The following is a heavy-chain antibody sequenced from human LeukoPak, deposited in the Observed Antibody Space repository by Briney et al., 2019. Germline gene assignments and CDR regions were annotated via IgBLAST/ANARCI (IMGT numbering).Heavy chain of an antibody. D-gene: IGHD5/OR15-5a*01. CDR3: ARGDLRIYYYYGMDV. J-gene: IGHJ6*02. CDR2: INPNSGGT. Sequence: ASVKVSCKASGYTFTGYYMHWVRQAPGQGLEWMGWINPNSGGTNYAQKFQGRVTMTRDTSISTAYMELSRLRSDDTAVYYCARGDLRIYYYYGMDVWGQGTTVTVSS. V-gene: IGHV1-2*02. CDR1: GYTFTGYY.